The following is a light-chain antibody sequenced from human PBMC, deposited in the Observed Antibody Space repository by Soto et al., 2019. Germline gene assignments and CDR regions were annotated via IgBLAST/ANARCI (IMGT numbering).Light chain of an antibody. CDR2: AAS. CDR1: QPVSNW. CDR3: QQANGFPPLT. V-gene: IGKV1-12*01. Sequence: DIQMTQSPSSVSASVGDRVTITCRASQPVSNWLAWYQQKPGKASKLLIYAASKLQVGVPSRFSGSGSGTDFTLTISSLQPEDFATYYCQQANGFPPLTFGGGTTVEIK. J-gene: IGKJ4*01.